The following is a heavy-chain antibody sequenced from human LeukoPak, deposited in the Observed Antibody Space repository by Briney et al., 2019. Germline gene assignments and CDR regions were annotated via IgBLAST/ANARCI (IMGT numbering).Heavy chain of an antibody. Sequence: GGSLRLSCAASGFTFSGYWMSWVRQAPGKGLEWVANIKQDGSEKYYVDSVKGRFTISRDNAKNSLYLQMNSLRAEDTAVYYCARDDIVVVPAAIYNWFDPWGQGTLVTVSS. D-gene: IGHD2-2*01. CDR3: ARDDIVVVPAAIYNWFDP. CDR2: IKQDGSEK. J-gene: IGHJ5*02. V-gene: IGHV3-7*01. CDR1: GFTFSGYW.